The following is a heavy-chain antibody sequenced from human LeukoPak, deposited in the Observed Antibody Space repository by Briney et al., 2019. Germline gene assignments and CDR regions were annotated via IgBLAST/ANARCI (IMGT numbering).Heavy chain of an antibody. D-gene: IGHD3-22*01. J-gene: IGHJ6*02. CDR1: GFTFSDYG. Sequence: GRSLRLSCAASGFTFSDYGMHWVRQAPGKGLEWVTFIRYDRSTEYYADSVKGRFTISRDNSRNTLYLQMNSLRAEDTAVYHCASLDYYDSSGYPPGLDVWGQGTTVTVSS. CDR3: ASLDYYDSSGYPPGLDV. V-gene: IGHV3-30*02. CDR2: IRYDRSTE.